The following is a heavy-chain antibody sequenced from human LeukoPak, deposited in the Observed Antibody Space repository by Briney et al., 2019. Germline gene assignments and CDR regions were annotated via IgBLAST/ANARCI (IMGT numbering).Heavy chain of an antibody. V-gene: IGHV3-21*01. CDR1: GFTFSSYE. Sequence: GGSLRLSCAASGFTFSSYEMNWVRQAPGKGLEWVSSISISTSYKYYAESVKGRFTISRDNAKNSLYLQMNSLRAEDTAVYYCAREVRGVMIGEDWFDPWGQGTLVTVSS. D-gene: IGHD3-10*01. CDR2: ISISTSYK. J-gene: IGHJ5*02. CDR3: AREVRGVMIGEDWFDP.